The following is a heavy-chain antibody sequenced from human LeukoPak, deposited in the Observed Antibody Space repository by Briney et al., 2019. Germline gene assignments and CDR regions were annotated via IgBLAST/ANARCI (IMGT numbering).Heavy chain of an antibody. CDR3: ARVVRKIFGVVIFDY. J-gene: IGHJ4*02. D-gene: IGHD3-3*01. CDR2: IGAYNGNT. CDR1: GYTFTSYG. Sequence: ASVKVSCKGSGYTFTSYGISWMRQAPAQGLGWMGWIGAYNGNTNYAQKLHGRVTMTTDTSTSKAYMELRRLRSDDPAVYYCARVVRKIFGVVIFDYWSQASLVIVSS. V-gene: IGHV1-18*01.